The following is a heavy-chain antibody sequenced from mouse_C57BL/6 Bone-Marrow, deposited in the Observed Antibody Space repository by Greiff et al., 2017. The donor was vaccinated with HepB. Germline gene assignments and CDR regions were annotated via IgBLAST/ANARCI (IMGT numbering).Heavy chain of an antibody. CDR1: GYTFTSYW. V-gene: IGHV1-53*01. J-gene: IGHJ4*01. CDR2: INPSNGGT. CDR3: ARSKGSNYDAMDY. Sequence: QVQLQQPGTELVKPGASVKLSCKASGYTFTSYWMHWVKQRPGQGLEWIGNINPSNGGTNYNEKFKSKATLTVDKSSSKAYMQLSSLTSEDSAVYYCARSKGSNYDAMDYWGQGTSVTVSS. D-gene: IGHD2-5*01.